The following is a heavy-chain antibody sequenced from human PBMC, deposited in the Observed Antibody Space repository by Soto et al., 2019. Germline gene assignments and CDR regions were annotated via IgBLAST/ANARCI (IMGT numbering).Heavy chain of an antibody. V-gene: IGHV3-23*01. J-gene: IGHJ4*02. D-gene: IGHD2-2*02. CDR3: AKDLTVVPAAILDY. CDR2: ISGSGGST. CDR1: GFTFSSYA. Sequence: LRLSCAASGFTFSSYAMSWVRQAPGKGLEWVSAISGSGGSTYYADSVKGRFTISRDNSKNTLYLQMNSLRAEDTAVYYCAKDLTVVPAAILDYWGQGTLVTVSS.